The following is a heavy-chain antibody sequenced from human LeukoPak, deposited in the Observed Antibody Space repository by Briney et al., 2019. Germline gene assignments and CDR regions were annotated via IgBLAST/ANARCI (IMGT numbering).Heavy chain of an antibody. CDR1: GGTFSNYA. V-gene: IGHV1-69*05. D-gene: IGHD6-25*01. J-gene: IGHJ5*02. Sequence: SVKVSCKASGGTFSNYAISWVRQAPGQGLEWLGGIIPMFGTAKYAQKFQGRVTITTDESTTTAYMELISLRFEDTAVYYCVRRQALRGRHRAFDPWGQGNLVTVTS. CDR3: VRRQALRGRHRAFDP. CDR2: IIPMFGTA.